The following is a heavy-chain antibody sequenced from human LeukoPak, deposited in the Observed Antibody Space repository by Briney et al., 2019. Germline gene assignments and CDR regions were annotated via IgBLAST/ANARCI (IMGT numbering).Heavy chain of an antibody. CDR2: ISSSSSYI. J-gene: IGHJ4*02. D-gene: IGHD3-22*01. CDR1: GFTFSSYS. V-gene: IGHV3-21*04. CDR3: AKLKGYYYDSSGYSDY. Sequence: GGSLRLSCAASGFTFSSYSMNWVRQAPGKGLEWVSSISSSSSYIYYADSVKGRFTISRDNSKNTLYLQMNSLRAEDTAVYYCAKLKGYYYDSSGYSDYWGQGTLVTVSS.